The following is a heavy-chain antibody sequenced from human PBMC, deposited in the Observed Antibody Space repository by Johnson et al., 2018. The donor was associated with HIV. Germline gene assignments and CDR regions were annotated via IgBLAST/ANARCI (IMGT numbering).Heavy chain of an antibody. D-gene: IGHD3-22*01. CDR2: ISSDGNNK. CDR1: EFSFSTYA. Sequence: VQLLESGGGVVQPGRSLRLSCAASEFSFSTYAMHWVRQAPGKGLEWVSLISSDGNNKNYADSVKGRFTISRDNSKNTLYLQMNSLRAEDTAVYYCARGAFPSGGRLILGQYGAFDIWGQGTMVTGSS. V-gene: IGHV3-33*05. J-gene: IGHJ3*02. CDR3: ARGAFPSGGRLILGQYGAFDI.